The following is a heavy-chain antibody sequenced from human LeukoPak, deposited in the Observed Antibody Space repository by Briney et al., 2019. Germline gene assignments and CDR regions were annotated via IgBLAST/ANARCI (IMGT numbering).Heavy chain of an antibody. CDR3: ARELTGRGRATLNFDY. V-gene: IGHV3-7*01. CDR1: GFTFSSFW. CDR2: IKQGGSEK. D-gene: IGHD5-12*01. J-gene: IGHJ4*02. Sequence: GGSLRLSCAASGFTFSSFWMSWVRQAPGKGLEWVANIKQGGSEKSYVDSVKGRFTMSRDNAKNALYLQMTSLRAEDTAVYYCARELTGRGRATLNFDYWGQGTLVTVSS.